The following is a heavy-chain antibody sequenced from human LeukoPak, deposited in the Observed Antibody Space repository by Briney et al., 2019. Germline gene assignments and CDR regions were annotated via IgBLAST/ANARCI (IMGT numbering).Heavy chain of an antibody. D-gene: IGHD2-15*01. Sequence: GGSLRLSCVTSGFTFSNYEMNWVRQAPGKGLEYVSYISSSGNAIHYADSVKGRSTISRDNAKNSVYLQMSSLRAEDTAVYYCARSPKDATAPWGQGTLVTVSS. CDR2: ISSSGNAI. CDR3: ARSPKDATAP. CDR1: GFTFSNYE. V-gene: IGHV3-48*03. J-gene: IGHJ5*02.